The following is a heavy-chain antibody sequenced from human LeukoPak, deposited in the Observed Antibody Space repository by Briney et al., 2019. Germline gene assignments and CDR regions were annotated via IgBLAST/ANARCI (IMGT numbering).Heavy chain of an antibody. CDR3: SRDSRGGWSGYFDY. V-gene: IGHV3-33*07. D-gene: IGHD6-19*01. CDR2: IWHDGSAE. Sequence: GRCLRLSSAASVFIFSNYGMFLVPRAPGEGLDWVAVIWHDGSAELYADSVKGRVSISRDDSKNTVYLQMNSLRAEDTALYYCSRDSRGGWSGYFDYWGQGIVVTVSS. CDR1: VFIFSNYG. J-gene: IGHJ4*02.